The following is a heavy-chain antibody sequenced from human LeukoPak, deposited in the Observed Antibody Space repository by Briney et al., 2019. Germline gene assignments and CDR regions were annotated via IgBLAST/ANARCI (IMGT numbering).Heavy chain of an antibody. CDR2: INHSGST. Sequence: SETLSLTCAVYGGSFSGYFWSWIRQPPGKGLEWSGEINHSGSTNYSPSLKSRVPISVDTSKHQFSLKLSSVTAADTAVYYCARAHSYSSGWYAWGQGTLVTVSS. D-gene: IGHD6-19*01. CDR1: GGSFSGYF. J-gene: IGHJ4*02. V-gene: IGHV4-34*01. CDR3: ARAHSYSSGWYA.